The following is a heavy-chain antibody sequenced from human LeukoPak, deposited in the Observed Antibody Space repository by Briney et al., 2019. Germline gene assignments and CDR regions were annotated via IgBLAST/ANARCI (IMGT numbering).Heavy chain of an antibody. CDR3: ARYGCGSTSCYLDY. CDR1: GYTFTSYG. J-gene: IGHJ4*02. Sequence: GASVKVSCKASGYTFTSYGISWVRQAPGQGLEWMGWISAYSGNSNYAQKLQGRVTMTTDTSTTTAYMELRSLRSDDTAVYYCARYGCGSTSCYLDYWGQGTLVTVSS. V-gene: IGHV1-18*01. D-gene: IGHD2-2*01. CDR2: ISAYSGNS.